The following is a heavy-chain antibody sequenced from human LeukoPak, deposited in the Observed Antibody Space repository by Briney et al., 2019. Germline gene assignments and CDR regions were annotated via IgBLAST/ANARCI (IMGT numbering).Heavy chain of an antibody. CDR2: INPNSGGT. J-gene: IGHJ4*02. V-gene: IGHV1-2*02. D-gene: IGHD3-10*01. CDR3: ARVKVRGVISPFYY. CDR1: GYTFTGYY. Sequence: ASVKVSCKASGYTFTGYYMHWVRQAPGQGLEWMGWINPNSGGTNYAQKFQGRVTMTGDTSISTAYMELSRLRSDDTAVYYCARVKVRGVISPFYYWGQGTLVTVSS.